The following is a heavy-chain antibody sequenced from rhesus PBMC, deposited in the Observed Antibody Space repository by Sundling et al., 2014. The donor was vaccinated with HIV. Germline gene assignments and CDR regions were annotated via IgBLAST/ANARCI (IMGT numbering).Heavy chain of an antibody. J-gene: IGHJ5-1*01. Sequence: QVQLQESGPGLVKPSETLSLTCAVSGGSISSDYYYWSWIRQPPGKGLEWIGYITYSGTTSYNPALKSRVTISRHTSKNQFSLKLSSVTAADTAVYYCARDSDYSGSYDVWGPGVLVTVSS. V-gene: IGHV4-122*02. CDR2: ITYSGTT. CDR1: GGSISSDYYY. D-gene: IGHD1-44*02. CDR3: ARDSDYSGSYDV.